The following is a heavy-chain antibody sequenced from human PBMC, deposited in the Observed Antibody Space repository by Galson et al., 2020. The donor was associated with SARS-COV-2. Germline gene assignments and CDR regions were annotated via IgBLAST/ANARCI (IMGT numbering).Heavy chain of an antibody. CDR2: IRSKTYGGAT. Sequence: GESLILSCTASGFTFGDYAMNWFRQAPGKGLEWVGFIRSKTYGGATEYAASVKGRFTISRDDAKSVAYLQMNSLKTEDSAMYYCSRHSVPILGGYYTTFDYWGQGTLVTVSS. CDR3: SRHSVPILGGYYTTFDY. J-gene: IGHJ4*02. V-gene: IGHV3-49*03. D-gene: IGHD3-9*01. CDR1: GFTFGDYA.